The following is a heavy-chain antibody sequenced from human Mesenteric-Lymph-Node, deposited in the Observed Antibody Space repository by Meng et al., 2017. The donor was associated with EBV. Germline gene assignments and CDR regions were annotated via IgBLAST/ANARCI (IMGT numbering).Heavy chain of an antibody. D-gene: IGHD7-27*01. Sequence: QVHLLQSGTEVRKPWASGRVSCQTSGFTFSSYYIHWVKEAPGQGLEWMGIINPTGDKITQAQKFQGRVTMTRDTSTSTAYMELSDLTSEDTAVYYCARMLGRSSPVDHWGQGTLVTVSS. CDR3: ARMLGRSSPVDH. CDR2: INPTGDKI. J-gene: IGHJ4*02. V-gene: IGHV1-46*01. CDR1: GFTFSSYY.